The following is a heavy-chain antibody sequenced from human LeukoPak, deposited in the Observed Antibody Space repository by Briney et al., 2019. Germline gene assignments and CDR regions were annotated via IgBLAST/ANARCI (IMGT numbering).Heavy chain of an antibody. V-gene: IGHV1-2*02. CDR3: AREKLIVVVPAAKALVDYYYYYYGMDV. D-gene: IGHD2-2*01. CDR2: INPNSGGT. Sequence: ASVKVSCKASGYTFTGYYMHWVRQAPGQGLEWMGWINPNSGGTNYAQKFQGRVTMTRDTSISTAYMELGRLRSDDTAVYYCAREKLIVVVPAAKALVDYYYYYYGMDVWGQGTTVTVSS. J-gene: IGHJ6*02. CDR1: GYTFTGYY.